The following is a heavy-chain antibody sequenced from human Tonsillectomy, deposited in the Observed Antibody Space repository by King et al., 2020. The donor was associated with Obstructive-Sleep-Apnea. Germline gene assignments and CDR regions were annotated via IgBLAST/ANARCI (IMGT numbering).Heavy chain of an antibody. V-gene: IGHV1-46*01. CDR3: ARPHSTGWYAEYFQH. CDR1: GYTFTNYY. J-gene: IGHJ1*01. CDR2: INPRGCST. Sequence: QLVQSGAEVKKPGASVKVSCKASGYTFTNYYMHWVRQAPGQGLDWMGIINPRGCSTSYAQKFHGRVTMTWDTSTSTVYMELSSLRSEDTAVYYCARPHSTGWYAEYFQHWGQGTLVTVSS. D-gene: IGHD6-19*01.